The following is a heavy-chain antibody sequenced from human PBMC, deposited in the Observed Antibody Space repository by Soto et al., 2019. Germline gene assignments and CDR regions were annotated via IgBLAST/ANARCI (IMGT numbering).Heavy chain of an antibody. Sequence: LRLSCAASGFTFSSYGMHWVRQAPGKGLEWVAVISYDGSNKYYADSVKGRFTISRDNSKNTLYLQMNSLRAEDTAVYYCAKDRSEAVAGTSGGMDVWGQGTTVTVSS. J-gene: IGHJ6*02. CDR2: ISYDGSNK. CDR3: AKDRSEAVAGTSGGMDV. D-gene: IGHD6-19*01. V-gene: IGHV3-30*18. CDR1: GFTFSSYG.